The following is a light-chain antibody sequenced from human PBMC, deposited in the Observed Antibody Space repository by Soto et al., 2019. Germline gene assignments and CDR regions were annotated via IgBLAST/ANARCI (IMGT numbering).Light chain of an antibody. J-gene: IGLJ1*01. CDR1: SSDVGGYNY. V-gene: IGLV2-14*01. Sequence: QSVLTQPASVSGSPGQSITISCTGTSSDVGGYNYVSWYQQHPGKAPKLMIYDVSNRPSGVSNRFSGSKSGNTASLTISGLQADDVFDYYGRSYTSSSSLHVFLTGS. CDR2: DVS. CDR3: RSYTSSSSLHV.